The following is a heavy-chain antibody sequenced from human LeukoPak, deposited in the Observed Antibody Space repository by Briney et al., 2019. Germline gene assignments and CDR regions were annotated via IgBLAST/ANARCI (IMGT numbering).Heavy chain of an antibody. CDR1: GGSISSSSYY. J-gene: IGHJ4*02. D-gene: IGHD3-22*01. CDR3: ANSRVTIYYFDY. Sequence: SETLSLTCTVSGGSISSSSYYWGWIRQPPGKGLEWIGSIYYSGSTYYNPSLKSRVTISVDTSKNQFSLKLSSVTAADTAIYYCANSRVTIYYFDYWGQGTLVTVSS. CDR2: IYYSGST. V-gene: IGHV4-39*07.